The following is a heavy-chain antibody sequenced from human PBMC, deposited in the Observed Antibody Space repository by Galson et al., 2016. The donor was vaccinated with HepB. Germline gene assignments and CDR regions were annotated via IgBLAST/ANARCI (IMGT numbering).Heavy chain of an antibody. V-gene: IGHV3-30*03. CDR2: ISYDGTDK. CDR3: ARVRDGNNWRVQPFDL. J-gene: IGHJ4*02. CDR1: GFSLSTYG. Sequence: SLRLSCAASGFSLSTYGVHWVRQAPGKGLEWVAAISYDGTDKYYADSAKGRFTISRDNSKNTLFLQMHSLRAEDTAVYYCARVRDGNNWRVQPFDLWGQGTLVTVS. D-gene: IGHD5-24*01.